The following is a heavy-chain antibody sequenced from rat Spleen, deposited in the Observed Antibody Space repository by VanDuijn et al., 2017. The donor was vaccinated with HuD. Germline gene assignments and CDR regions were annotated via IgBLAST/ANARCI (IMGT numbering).Heavy chain of an antibody. CDR2: ISSGGGGT. CDR3: ALRYYGYTYDWFAY. Sequence: EVQLVESGGGLVQPGRSLKLSCAASGFTFSSFPMAWVRQAPKKGLEWVASISSGGGGTYYPDSVKGRFTISRDNAENTVYLQMNSLRSEDTATYYCALRYYGYTYDWFAYWGQGTLVTVSS. CDR1: GFTFSSFP. J-gene: IGHJ3*01. V-gene: IGHV5-46*01. D-gene: IGHD1-9*01.